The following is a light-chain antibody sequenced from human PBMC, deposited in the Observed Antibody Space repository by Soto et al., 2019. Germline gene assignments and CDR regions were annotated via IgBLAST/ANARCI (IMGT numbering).Light chain of an antibody. J-gene: IGKJ1*01. Sequence: DIQLTQSPSTLSASVGDRVTITCRASQGISNWLAWYQQKPGKAPNLLIYDASSLETGVPSRFSGGKSGTEFTLTITSLQPEDSANYYCQQYTTYSVTFGQGTKVEIK. CDR3: QQYTTYSVT. CDR1: QGISNW. V-gene: IGKV1-5*01. CDR2: DAS.